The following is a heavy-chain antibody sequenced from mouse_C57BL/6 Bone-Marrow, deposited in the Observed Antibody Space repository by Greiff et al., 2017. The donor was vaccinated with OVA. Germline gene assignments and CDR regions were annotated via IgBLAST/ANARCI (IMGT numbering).Heavy chain of an antibody. CDR3: ARENWDPYYFDY. CDR1: GYTFTDYN. Sequence: EVQLQQSGPELVKPGASVKIPCKASGYTFTDYNMDWVKQSHGKSLEWIGDINPNNGGTIYNQKFKGKATLTVDKSSSTAYMELRSLTSEDTAVYYCARENWDPYYFDYWGQGTTLTVSS. J-gene: IGHJ2*01. V-gene: IGHV1-18*01. D-gene: IGHD4-1*01. CDR2: INPNNGGT.